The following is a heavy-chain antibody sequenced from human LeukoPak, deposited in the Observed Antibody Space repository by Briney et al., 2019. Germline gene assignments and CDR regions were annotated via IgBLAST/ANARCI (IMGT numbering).Heavy chain of an antibody. CDR1: GFTFSSYS. CDR3: ARDKLEGYYGMDV. V-gene: IGHV3-21*01. Sequence: GGSLTLSCAASGFTFSSYSMNWVRQAPGKGLEWVSSISSSSSYIYYADSVKGRFTISRDNAKNSLYLQMNSLRAEDTAVYYCARDKLEGYYGMDVWGQGTTVTVSS. CDR2: ISSSSSYI. J-gene: IGHJ6*02. D-gene: IGHD1-1*01.